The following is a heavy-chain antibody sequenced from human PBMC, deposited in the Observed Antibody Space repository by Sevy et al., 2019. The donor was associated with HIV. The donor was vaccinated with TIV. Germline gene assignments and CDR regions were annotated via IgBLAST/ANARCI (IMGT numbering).Heavy chain of an antibody. V-gene: IGHV1-8*02. CDR3: ASGGSGDVSNYGYYYYGMDV. CDR1: GDTFSTYD. Sequence: ASVKVSCKASGDTFSTYDINWVRQAPGQGLEWMGWMSPKSGSTGFAQKFQGRPTMTRDTSINTAYMELSSLRSEDTAVYYCASGGSGDVSNYGYYYYGMDVWGQGTTVTVSS. J-gene: IGHJ6*02. CDR2: MSPKSGST. D-gene: IGHD3-10*01.